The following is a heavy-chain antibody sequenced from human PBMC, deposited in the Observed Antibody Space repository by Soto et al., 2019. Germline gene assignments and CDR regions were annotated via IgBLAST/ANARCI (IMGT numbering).Heavy chain of an antibody. CDR1: GYMFTSYY. D-gene: IGHD1-1*01. Sequence: ASVEVSCKASGYMFTSYYLHWVRQAPGQGLEWVGRINPSGGSTSYAQKFQGRVAVTRDTSTSTVYMELSSLTSEDTAVYYCTRVLFRYFDFAYWGQGSLVTVSS. CDR2: INPSGGST. J-gene: IGHJ4*02. V-gene: IGHV1-46*01. CDR3: TRVLFRYFDFAY.